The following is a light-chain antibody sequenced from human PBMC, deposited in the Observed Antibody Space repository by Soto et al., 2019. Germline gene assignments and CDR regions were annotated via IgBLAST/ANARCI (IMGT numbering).Light chain of an antibody. CDR1: SSDVGGYNL. V-gene: IGLV2-23*01. CDR3: CSYAGSGTWV. J-gene: IGLJ3*02. CDR2: EGS. Sequence: QSALTQPASVSGSPGQSITISCTGTSSDVGGYNLVSWYQHHPSTAPKLMIYEGSRRPSGVSNRFSGSRSGNTASLTISGLQAEDEADYYCCSYAGSGTWVFGGGTKVTVL.